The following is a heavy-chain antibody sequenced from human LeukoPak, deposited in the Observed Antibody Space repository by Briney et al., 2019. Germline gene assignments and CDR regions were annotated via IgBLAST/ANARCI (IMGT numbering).Heavy chain of an antibody. D-gene: IGHD3-10*01. CDR2: INPNSGGT. J-gene: IGHJ4*02. Sequence: ASVKVSCKASGYTFTGYYMHWVRQAPGQGLEWMGWINPNSGGTNYAQKFQGWVTMTRDTSISTAYMELSRLRSDDTAVYYCARSYGSGSYYPFDYWGQGTLVTVSS. CDR1: GYTFTGYY. V-gene: IGHV1-2*04. CDR3: ARSYGSGSYYPFDY.